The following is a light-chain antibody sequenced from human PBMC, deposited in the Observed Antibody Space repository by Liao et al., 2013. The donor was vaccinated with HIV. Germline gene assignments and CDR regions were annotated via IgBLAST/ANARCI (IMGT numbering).Light chain of an antibody. V-gene: IGLV3-1*01. Sequence: SYELTQPPSVSVSPGQTASITCSGDKLGDKYACWYQQKPGQSPVLVIHYDRDRPSGIPERFSGSNSGNRATLTITRVEAGDEADYFCQVWDGGNDHWVFGGGTKLTVL. CDR2: YDR. CDR1: KLGDKY. J-gene: IGLJ3*02. CDR3: QVWDGGNDHWV.